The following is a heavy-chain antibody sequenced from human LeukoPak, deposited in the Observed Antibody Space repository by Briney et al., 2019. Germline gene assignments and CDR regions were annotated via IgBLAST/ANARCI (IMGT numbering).Heavy chain of an antibody. CDR2: INHSGST. CDR3: ASVAARGVDY. Sequence: SETLSLTCAVYGGSFSGYYWSWIRQPPGKGLGWIGEINHSGSTNYNPSLKSRVTISVDTSKNQFSLKLSSVTAADTAVYYCASVAARGVDYWGQGTLVTVSS. V-gene: IGHV4-34*01. CDR1: GGSFSGYY. J-gene: IGHJ4*02. D-gene: IGHD6-13*01.